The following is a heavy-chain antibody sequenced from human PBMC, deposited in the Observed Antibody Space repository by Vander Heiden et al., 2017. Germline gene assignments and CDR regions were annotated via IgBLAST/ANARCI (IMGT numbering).Heavy chain of an antibody. V-gene: IGHV3-7*01. CDR2: INQDGSIT. CDR3: ARIGYSSSSLDY. Sequence: EVQLVESGGDLVQPGGSLSLSCAPSVFTFSNYWMPWVRQAPGKGLEWVANINQDGSITYYLDSMKGRFIISRDNSKSSLYLQLNSLRAEDTAIYYCARIGYSSSSLDYWGQGTLVTVSS. CDR1: VFTFSNYW. D-gene: IGHD6-6*01. J-gene: IGHJ4*02.